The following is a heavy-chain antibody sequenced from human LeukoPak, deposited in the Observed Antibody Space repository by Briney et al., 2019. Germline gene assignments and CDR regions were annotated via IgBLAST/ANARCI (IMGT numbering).Heavy chain of an antibody. CDR2: ISAYNGNT. CDR3: ARQLVSRYYYYMDV. V-gene: IGHV1-18*01. CDR1: GYTFTSYG. D-gene: IGHD6-13*01. J-gene: IGHJ6*03. Sequence: GASVKVSCKASGYTFTSYGISWVRQAPGQGLEWMGWISAYNGNTNYAQKLQGRVTMTTDTSTSAAYMELRSLRSDDTAVYYCARQLVSRYYYYMDVWGKGTTVTVSS.